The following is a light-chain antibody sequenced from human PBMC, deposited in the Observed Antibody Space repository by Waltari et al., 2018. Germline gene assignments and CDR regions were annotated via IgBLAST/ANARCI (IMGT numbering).Light chain of an antibody. Sequence: SALTQPAPVSGSPGQSTTISRTGTSSDVGNYNLVSWYQQHPDKAPKLMIYGVSKRPSGVSNRFSGSKSGNTASLTISGLQAEDEADYYCCSYAGTSYVFGTGTKVTVL. J-gene: IGLJ1*01. V-gene: IGLV2-23*02. CDR3: CSYAGTSYV. CDR2: GVS. CDR1: SSDVGNYNL.